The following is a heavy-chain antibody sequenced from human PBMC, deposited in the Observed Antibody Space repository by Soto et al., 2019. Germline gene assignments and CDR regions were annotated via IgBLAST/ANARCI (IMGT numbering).Heavy chain of an antibody. D-gene: IGHD2-15*01. J-gene: IGHJ6*02. V-gene: IGHV4-31*03. CDR2: IYYSGST. CDR3: ARKLNADYYYYYGMDV. CDR1: GGSISSGGYY. Sequence: TLSLTCTVSGGSISSGGYYWSWIRQHPGKGLEWIGYIYYSGSTYYNPSLKSRVTISVDTSKNQFSLKLSSVTAADTAVYYCARKLNADYYYYYGMDVWGQGTTVTVSS.